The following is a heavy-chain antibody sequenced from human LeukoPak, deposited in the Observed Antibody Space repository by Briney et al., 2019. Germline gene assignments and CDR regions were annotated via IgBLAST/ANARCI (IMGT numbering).Heavy chain of an antibody. V-gene: IGHV1-2*02. CDR3: ARDLSITMVRAPFY. J-gene: IGHJ4*02. CDR1: ANTLGYY. Sequence: ASVKVSCKASANTLGYYIHWVRQAPGQGLEWMGWINPNSGGTNYAQKFQGRVTMTRETSISTAFMELSRLRSDDTAVYYCARDLSITMVRAPFYWGPGTPVTVSS. CDR2: INPNSGGT. D-gene: IGHD3-10*01.